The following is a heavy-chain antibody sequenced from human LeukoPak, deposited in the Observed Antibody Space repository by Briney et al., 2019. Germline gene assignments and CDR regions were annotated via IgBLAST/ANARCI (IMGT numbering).Heavy chain of an antibody. CDR2: IYYRGST. CDR1: GGSISSYY. CDR3: ARSYYDSSGYYSPYYYGMDV. Sequence: SETLSLTCTVSGGSISSYYWSWIRQPPGTGREWIGYIYYRGSTNYNPSLKSRVTISVDTSKNQFSLKLSSVTAADTAVYYCARSYYDSSGYYSPYYYGMDVWGQGTTVTVSS. J-gene: IGHJ6*02. D-gene: IGHD3-22*01. V-gene: IGHV4-59*01.